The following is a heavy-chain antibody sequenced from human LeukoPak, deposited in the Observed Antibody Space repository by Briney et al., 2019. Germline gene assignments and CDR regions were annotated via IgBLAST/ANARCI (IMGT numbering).Heavy chain of an antibody. CDR2: ISGSGGST. D-gene: IGHD4-23*01. CDR1: GFTFSSYA. CDR3: AARGTTVVTYFDY. Sequence: GGSLRLSCAASGFTFSSYAMSWVHQAPGKGLEWVSAISGSGGSTYYADSVKGRFTISRDNSKNTLYLQMNSLRAEDTAVYYCAARGTTVVTYFDYWGQGTLVTVSS. V-gene: IGHV3-23*01. J-gene: IGHJ4*02.